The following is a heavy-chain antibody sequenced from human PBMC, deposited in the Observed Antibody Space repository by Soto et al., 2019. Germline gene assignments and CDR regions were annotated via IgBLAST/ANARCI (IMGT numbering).Heavy chain of an antibody. CDR3: ARGVVPAASDY. V-gene: IGHV3-21*01. D-gene: IGHD2-2*01. Sequence: EVQLVESGGGLVKPGGSLRLSCAASGFTFSSYSMNWVRQAPGKGLEWVSSISSSSSYICYADSVKGRFTISRDNAKNSLYLQMNSLRAEDTAVYYCARGVVPAASDYWGQGTLVTVSS. CDR1: GFTFSSYS. J-gene: IGHJ4*02. CDR2: ISSSSSYI.